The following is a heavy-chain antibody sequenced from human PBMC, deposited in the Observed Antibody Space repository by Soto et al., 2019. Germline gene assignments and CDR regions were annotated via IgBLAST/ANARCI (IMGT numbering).Heavy chain of an antibody. D-gene: IGHD5-18*01. J-gene: IGHJ4*02. CDR2: ISSSSSTI. CDR1: GFTFSSYS. CDR3: AREPPGSYGYEDY. V-gene: IGHV3-48*01. Sequence: GGSLRLSCAASGFTFSSYSMNWVRQAPGKGLEWVSYISSSSSTIYYADSVKGRFTISRDNAKNSLYLQMNSLRAEDTAVYYCAREPPGSYGYEDYWGQGTLVTVSS.